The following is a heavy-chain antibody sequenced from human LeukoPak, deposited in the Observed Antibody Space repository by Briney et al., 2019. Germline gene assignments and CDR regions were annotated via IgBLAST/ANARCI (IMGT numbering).Heavy chain of an antibody. V-gene: IGHV4-61*01. CDR3: ARRGTGGRSFDI. J-gene: IGHJ3*02. CDR1: GGSVSSGSYY. CDR2: ISYSGST. D-gene: IGHD2-8*02. Sequence: SETLSVTCTVSGGSVSSGSYYWTWIRQPPWQGLGWIGYISYSGSTNFNPSLNSRVTISVDTSKNQFSLNLSSVTAADTAVYYCARRGTGGRSFDIWGQGTMVTVSS.